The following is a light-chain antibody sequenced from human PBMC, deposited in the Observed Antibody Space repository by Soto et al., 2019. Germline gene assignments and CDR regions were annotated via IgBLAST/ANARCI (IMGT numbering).Light chain of an antibody. Sequence: EVALTQSPGTLSLSPGQRATLSCRASQSVTRSYLAWYQQRPGQAPRLLIYGASIRATGIPCRFSDSGSGADFPLTISRLEPEDFALLYCQHFDSSAYTFVQGTKLEI. V-gene: IGKV3-20*01. CDR3: QHFDSSAYT. CDR2: GAS. CDR1: QSVTRSY. J-gene: IGKJ2*01.